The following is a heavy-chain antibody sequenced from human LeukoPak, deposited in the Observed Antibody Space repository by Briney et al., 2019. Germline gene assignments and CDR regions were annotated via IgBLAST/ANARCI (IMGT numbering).Heavy chain of an antibody. D-gene: IGHD2-15*01. V-gene: IGHV3-30*04. CDR1: GLTFSNSA. CDR3: ARGGKCSDGKCYLIDY. Sequence: PGGSLTLSCVASGLTFSNSAMHWVRQAPGKGLEWVAIVSFDGSHERYGDSVKGRFTLSRDNSKNTLYLQINSLRTEDTAVYYCARGGKCSDGKCYLIDYWGQGTLVTVSS. CDR2: VSFDGSHE. J-gene: IGHJ4*02.